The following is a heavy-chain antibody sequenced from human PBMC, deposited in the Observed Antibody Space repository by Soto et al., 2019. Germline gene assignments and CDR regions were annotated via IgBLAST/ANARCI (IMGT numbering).Heavy chain of an antibody. CDR1: GFTFSRYA. V-gene: IGHV3-64D*06. D-gene: IGHD2-15*01. J-gene: IGHJ4*02. CDR3: VKGIVVVVAAFMYFDY. CDR2: ISSNGDST. Sequence: EVQLVESGGGLVQPGGSLRLSCSASGFTFSRYAMYWVRQAPGKGLEYVSAISSNGDSTYYADSVKGRFTISRDNSKNTLYLQMSSLRAEDTAVYYCVKGIVVVVAAFMYFDYWGQGTLVTVSS.